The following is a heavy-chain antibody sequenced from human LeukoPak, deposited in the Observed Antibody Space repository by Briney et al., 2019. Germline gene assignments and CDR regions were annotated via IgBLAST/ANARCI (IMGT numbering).Heavy chain of an antibody. V-gene: IGHV1-69*06. Sequence: GASVKVSCKASGGTFSSYAISWVRQAPGQGLEWMGGIIPIFGTANYAQKFQDRVTITADKSTSTAYMELSSLRFDDTAVYYCARDEGAKIAFHIWGQGTMVTVSS. CDR2: IIPIFGTA. CDR1: GGTFSSYA. CDR3: ARDEGAKIAFHI. D-gene: IGHD1-26*01. J-gene: IGHJ3*02.